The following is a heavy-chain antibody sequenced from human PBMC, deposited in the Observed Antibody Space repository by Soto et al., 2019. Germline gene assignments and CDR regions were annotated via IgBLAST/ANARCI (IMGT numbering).Heavy chain of an antibody. Sequence: SVKVSCKXSGGTFSNHAISWVRQAPGQGPEWMGGIIPLSGTTNYAQKFQGRVTITADESMTTAYMELSSLRYEDTAVYYCARGPDRSGFYLFDYWGQGTLVTVSS. D-gene: IGHD3-22*01. CDR2: IIPLSGTT. V-gene: IGHV1-69*13. CDR3: ARGPDRSGFYLFDY. CDR1: GGTFSNHA. J-gene: IGHJ4*02.